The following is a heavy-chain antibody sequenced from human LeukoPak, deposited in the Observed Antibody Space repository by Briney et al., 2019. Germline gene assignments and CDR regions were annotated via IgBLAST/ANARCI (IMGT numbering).Heavy chain of an antibody. J-gene: IGHJ3*02. CDR2: IYYSGST. CDR1: GGSISSSSYY. CDR3: AREIAAAGSGAFDI. Sequence: SETLSLTCTVSGGSISSSSYYWGWIRQPPGKELEWIGSIYYSGSTYYNVSLKSRVTISVDTSKNQFSLKVSSVTAADTAVYYCAREIAAAGSGAFDIWGQGTMVTVYS. D-gene: IGHD6-13*01. V-gene: IGHV4-39*07.